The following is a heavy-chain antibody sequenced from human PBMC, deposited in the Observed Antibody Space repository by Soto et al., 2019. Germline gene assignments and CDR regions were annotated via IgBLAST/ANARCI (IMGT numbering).Heavy chain of an antibody. CDR2: VNTYNGNP. J-gene: IGHJ5*02. CDR3: AGNTKDTTDWRKFDT. Sequence: QVQLVQSGVEVKKPGASVKVSCKASGYTFTNYAISWVRQAPGRGLEWMGWVNTYNGNPNYAQIFQGRDTMTTDTYTSTVYMEMGTLKAINSNDYYCAGNTKDTTDWRKFDTSSQVTLVTVS. CDR1: GYTFTNYA. V-gene: IGHV1-18*01. D-gene: IGHD1-1*01.